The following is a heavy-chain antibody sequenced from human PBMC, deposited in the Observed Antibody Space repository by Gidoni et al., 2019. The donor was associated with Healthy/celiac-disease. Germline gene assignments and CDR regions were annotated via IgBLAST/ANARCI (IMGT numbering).Heavy chain of an antibody. CDR1: GYTFTSYD. J-gene: IGHJ5*02. Sequence: QVQLAQSGAEVKKPGASVKVSCKASGYTFTSYDINWVRQDTGQGLEWMGWMNPNSGNTGSAQKFQGRVNMTSNTSMSTAYMELSSLRSEDTAVYYCARGRGPTLHWFDPWGQGTLVTVSS. CDR2: MNPNSGNT. D-gene: IGHD2-15*01. CDR3: ARGRGPTLHWFDP. V-gene: IGHV1-8*01.